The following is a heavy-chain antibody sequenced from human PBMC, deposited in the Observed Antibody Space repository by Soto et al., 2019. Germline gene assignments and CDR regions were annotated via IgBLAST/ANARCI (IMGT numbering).Heavy chain of an antibody. CDR1: GFTFNHYW. J-gene: IGHJ6*02. V-gene: IGHV3-7*01. CDR2: VKQDGSET. D-gene: IGHD3-10*01. CDR3: VRDREMDV. Sequence: EVQVVESGGGLVQPGGSLRLSCAASGFTFNHYWMSWVRQAPGKELEWVANVKQDGSETYYVDSVKGRFTISRDNTKNSLYLQMNSLRAEDTAVYYCVRDREMDVWGQGTTVTVSS.